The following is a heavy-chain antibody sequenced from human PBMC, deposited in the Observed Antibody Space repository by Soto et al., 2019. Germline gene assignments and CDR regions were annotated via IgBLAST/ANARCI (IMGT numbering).Heavy chain of an antibody. Sequence: QVQLVESGGGVVQPGRSLRLSCAASGFTFSSYGMHWVRQAPGKGLEWVAVIWYDGSNKYYADSVKGRFTISRDNSKNTLYLRMNSRRAEDTAVYCCAREGIRFVEWPEQDDYWGEGAVVTVSS. V-gene: IGHV3-33*01. CDR3: AREGIRFVEWPEQDDY. J-gene: IGHJ4*02. D-gene: IGHD3-3*01. CDR1: GFTFSSYG. CDR2: IWYDGSNK.